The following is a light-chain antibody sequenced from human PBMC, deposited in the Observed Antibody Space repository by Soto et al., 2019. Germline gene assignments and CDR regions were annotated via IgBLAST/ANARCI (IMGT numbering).Light chain of an antibody. CDR2: SNN. Sequence: QSVLTHPPSASGTPGQTVTISCSGSSSNIGSNTVSWYQQFPGKAPKLLMYSNNQRPSGVPDRFSGSKSGTSASLAISGLQSDDEADYYCAAWYDSLDVVVFGGGTKLTVL. CDR1: SSNIGSNT. V-gene: IGLV1-44*01. CDR3: AAWYDSLDVVV. J-gene: IGLJ2*01.